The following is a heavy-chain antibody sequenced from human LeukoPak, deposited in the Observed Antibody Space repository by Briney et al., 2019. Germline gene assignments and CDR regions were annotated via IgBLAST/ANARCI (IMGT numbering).Heavy chain of an antibody. CDR2: ISSSGSTI. J-gene: IGHJ6*03. D-gene: IGHD2-2*03. V-gene: IGHV3-11*04. Sequence: GGSLRLSCAASGFTFSDYYMTWIRQAPGRGLEWVSYISSSGSTIYYADSAKRRFTISRDSAKNSLFLQMNSLRAEDLAVYYCAREAGYCSSTSCSYYYYMDVWGKGTTVTVSS. CDR3: AREAGYCSSTSCSYYYYMDV. CDR1: GFTFSDYY.